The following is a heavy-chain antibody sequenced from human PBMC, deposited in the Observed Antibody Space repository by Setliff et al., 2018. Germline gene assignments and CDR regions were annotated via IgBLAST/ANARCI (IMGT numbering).Heavy chain of an antibody. J-gene: IGHJ5*02. CDR2: IYHSGST. V-gene: IGHV4-38-2*01. CDR3: ARRNGEKLDP. CDR1: GYSISSGYY. Sequence: PSETLSLICAVSGYSISSGYYWGWIRQPPGKGLEWIGSIYHSGSTYYNPSLKSRVTISVDTSKNQFSLKLSSVTAADTAVYYCARRNGEKLDPWGQGTLVTVSS.